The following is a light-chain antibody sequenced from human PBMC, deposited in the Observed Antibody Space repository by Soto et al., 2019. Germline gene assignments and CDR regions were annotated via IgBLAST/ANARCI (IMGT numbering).Light chain of an antibody. CDR3: QQYNNWPPIN. J-gene: IGKJ5*01. Sequence: EVVMTQSPDTLSVSPGETVTLSCSASQSVRSKLAWYQQKPGQAPRLFIYGASTRATGIPARFSGSGSGTEFTLTISSLQSEDFAIYYCQQYNNWPPINFGQGTRLEIK. V-gene: IGKV3-15*01. CDR2: GAS. CDR1: QSVRSK.